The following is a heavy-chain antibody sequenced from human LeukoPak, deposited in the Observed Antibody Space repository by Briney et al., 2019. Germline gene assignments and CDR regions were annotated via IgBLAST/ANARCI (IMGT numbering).Heavy chain of an antibody. V-gene: IGHV4-31*03. Sequence: TCQTLSLTCTVSGGSISSGGYYWSWIRQHPGKGLEWIGCIYYSGSTYYNPSLKSRVTISVDTSKNQFSLKLSSVTAADTAVYYCARASHYGSGDKVGYCYGMDVWGQGTTVTASS. CDR3: ARASHYGSGDKVGYCYGMDV. CDR1: GGSISSGGYY. J-gene: IGHJ6*02. CDR2: IYYSGST. D-gene: IGHD3-10*01.